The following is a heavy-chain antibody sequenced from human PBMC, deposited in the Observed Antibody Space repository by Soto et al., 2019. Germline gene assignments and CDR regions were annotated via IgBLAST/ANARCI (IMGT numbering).Heavy chain of an antibody. J-gene: IGHJ4*02. V-gene: IGHV4-4*02. CDR3: ARSTVVVTAYFDY. CDR1: GGSISSINW. D-gene: IGHD2-21*02. CDR2: IYHSGST. Sequence: SETLSLTCAVSGGSISSINWWSWVRQPPGKGLEWIGEIYHSGSTNYNPSLKSRVTISVDKSKNQFSLKLSSVTAADTAVYYCARSTVVVTAYFDYWGQGTLVTVSS.